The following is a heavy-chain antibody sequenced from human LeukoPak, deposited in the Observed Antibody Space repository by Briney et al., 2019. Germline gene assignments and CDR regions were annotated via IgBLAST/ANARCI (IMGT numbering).Heavy chain of an antibody. Sequence: ASVKVSCKASGYTFTSYYMHWVQQAPGQGLEWMGIINPSGGSTSYAQKFQGRVTMTRDMSTSTVYMELSSLRSEDTAVYYCARDFGLVEMATINDYWGQGTLVTVSS. CDR1: GYTFTSYY. CDR3: ARDFGLVEMATINDY. D-gene: IGHD5-24*01. J-gene: IGHJ4*02. CDR2: INPSGGST. V-gene: IGHV1-46*01.